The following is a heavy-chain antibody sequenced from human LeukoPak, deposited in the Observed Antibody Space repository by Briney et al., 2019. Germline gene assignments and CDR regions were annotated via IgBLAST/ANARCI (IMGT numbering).Heavy chain of an antibody. Sequence: SETLSLTCTVSGGSISSSSYYWSWIRQSPGKGLEWIGYIYHTGSTGYSPSLKSRVTISADTSQNQFSLKLSSVTAADTAVYYCARGRDGYSFGFDYWGQGTLVTVSS. CDR1: GGSISSSSYY. CDR3: ARGRDGYSFGFDY. J-gene: IGHJ4*02. CDR2: IYHTGST. D-gene: IGHD5-24*01. V-gene: IGHV4-61*01.